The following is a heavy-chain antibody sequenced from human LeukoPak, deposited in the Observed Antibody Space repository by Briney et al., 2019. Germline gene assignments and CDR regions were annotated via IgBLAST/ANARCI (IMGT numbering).Heavy chain of an antibody. V-gene: IGHV4-59*08. CDR3: TADLYCSGGSCYPGNFDY. CDR2: IYYSGST. D-gene: IGHD2-15*01. Sequence: PGGSLRLSCAASGFTFSSYAMSWVRQAPGKGLEWIGYIYYSGSTNYNPSLKSRVTISVDTSKNQFSLKLSSVTAADTAVYYCTADLYCSGGSCYPGNFDYWGQGTLVTVSS. J-gene: IGHJ4*02. CDR1: GFTFSSYA.